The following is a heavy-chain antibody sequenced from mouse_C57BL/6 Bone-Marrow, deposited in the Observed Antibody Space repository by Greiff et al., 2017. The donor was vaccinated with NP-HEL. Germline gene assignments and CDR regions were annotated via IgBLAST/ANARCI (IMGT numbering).Heavy chain of an antibody. J-gene: IGHJ4*01. Sequence: EVKLQESGPGLVKPSQSLSLTCSVTGYSITSGYYWNWIRQFPGNKLEWMGYISYDGSNKYNPSLHNRLPITRDTSKTQFFLKLNSMTTEDTATYYCARDGYYAMDYWGQGTSVTVSS. CDR3: ARDGYYAMDY. V-gene: IGHV3-6*01. CDR2: ISYDGSN. CDR1: GYSITSGYY.